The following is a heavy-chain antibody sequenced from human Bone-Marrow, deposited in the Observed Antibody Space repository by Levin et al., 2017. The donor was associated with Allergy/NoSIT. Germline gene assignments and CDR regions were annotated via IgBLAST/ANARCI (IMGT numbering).Heavy chain of an antibody. CDR1: GITFSTYG. CDR2: VSHDGTSK. D-gene: IGHD3-3*01. Sequence: PGGSLRLSCAASGITFSTYGMHWVRQAPGKGLEWVAVVSHDGTSKYYADSVKGRFTISRDNSKNTLYLQMNSLRAEDTAVYYCAKDQSGSSYYNWFDPWGQGTLVTVSS. J-gene: IGHJ5*02. CDR3: AKDQSGSSYYNWFDP. V-gene: IGHV3-30*18.